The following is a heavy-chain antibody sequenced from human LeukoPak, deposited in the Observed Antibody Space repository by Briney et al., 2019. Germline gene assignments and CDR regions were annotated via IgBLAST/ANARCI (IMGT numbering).Heavy chain of an antibody. CDR2: INHSGST. D-gene: IGHD2-21*02. J-gene: IGHJ4*02. CDR1: GGSFSGYY. V-gene: IGHV4-34*01. CDR3: AREGVMVTGFDY. Sequence: SETLSLTCAVYGGSFSGYYWSWIRQPPGKGLEWSGEINHSGSTNYNPSLKSRITISVSTSKNQFSLRLSSVTAADTAVYYCAREGVMVTGFDYWGQETLVTVSS.